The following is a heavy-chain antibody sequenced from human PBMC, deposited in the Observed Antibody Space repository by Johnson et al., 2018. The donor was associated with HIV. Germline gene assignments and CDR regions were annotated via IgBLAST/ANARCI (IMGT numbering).Heavy chain of an antibody. CDR1: GFTFDDYA. V-gene: IGHV3-9*01. D-gene: IGHD4-17*01. CDR3: ARGGDYDEGAFDI. CDR2: ISWNSDGSST. J-gene: IGHJ3*02. Sequence: VESGGDMVRPGGSLRLSCVASGFTFDDYAMHWVRQAPGKGLEWVSGISWNSDGSSTSYADSVKGRFTISRDNAKNTLYLQMNSLRAEDTAVYYCARGGDYDEGAFDIWGQGTMVTVSS.